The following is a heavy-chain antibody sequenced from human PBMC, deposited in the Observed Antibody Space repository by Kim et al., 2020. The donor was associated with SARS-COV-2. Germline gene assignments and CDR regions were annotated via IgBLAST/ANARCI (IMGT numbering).Heavy chain of an antibody. CDR1: GFTFSSFV. CDR2: ITGSGGDT. Sequence: GGSLRLSCAASGFTFSSFVMTWVRQAPGKGPEWVSDITGSGGDTYYRDSVKGRFTVSRDNSKNTLYLQMNSLRTEDTAVYYCAKDLCGSGGGSCYHHWGQGTLVTVSS. V-gene: IGHV3-23*01. CDR3: AKDLCGSGGGSCYHH. J-gene: IGHJ5*02. D-gene: IGHD2-15*01.